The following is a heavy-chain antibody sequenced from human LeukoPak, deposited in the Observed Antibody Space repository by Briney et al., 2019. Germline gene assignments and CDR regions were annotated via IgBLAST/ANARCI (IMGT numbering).Heavy chain of an antibody. V-gene: IGHV1-8*02. D-gene: IGHD3-9*01. CDR3: ARRFTLRYFDWSFDP. CDR2: MNPNSGNT. J-gene: IGHJ5*02. Sequence: GASVKVSCKASGYTFTGYYMHWVRQATGQGLEWMGWMNPNSGNTGYAQKFQGRVTMTRNTSISTAYMELSSLRSEDTAVYYCARRFTLRYFDWSFDPWGQGTLVTVSS. CDR1: GYTFTGYY.